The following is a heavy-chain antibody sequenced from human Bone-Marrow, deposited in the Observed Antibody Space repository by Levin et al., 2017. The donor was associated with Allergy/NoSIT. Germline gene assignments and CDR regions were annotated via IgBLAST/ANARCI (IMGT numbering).Heavy chain of an antibody. J-gene: IGHJ4*02. CDR1: GFTFSNYP. V-gene: IGHV3-23*01. CDR3: ARDRRYPGATSPGEDY. D-gene: IGHD3-9*01. Sequence: PGGSLRLSCAASGFTFSNYPMTWVRQAPGKGLEWVSNIHDTAAQTFYADSVKGRFTISRDNSKNTVYLQMNSLRVEDTAVYYCARDRRYPGATSPGEDYWGQGTLVTVSS. CDR2: IHDTAAQT.